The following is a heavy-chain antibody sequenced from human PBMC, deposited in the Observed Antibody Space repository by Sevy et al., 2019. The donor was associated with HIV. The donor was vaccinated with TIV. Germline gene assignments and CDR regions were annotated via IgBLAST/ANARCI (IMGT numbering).Heavy chain of an antibody. Sequence: GGSLRLSCVASGFAFSTHAMHWVRQAPDKGLEWVAVISYDGTNKNYADSVKDRFTISRDNSKNTLYLQMNSLRAEDTAVYYCAKDRYCSSTSCSGHFDYWGQGTLVTVSS. CDR1: GFAFSTHA. V-gene: IGHV3-30-3*01. J-gene: IGHJ4*02. CDR2: ISYDGTNK. CDR3: AKDRYCSSTSCSGHFDY. D-gene: IGHD2-2*01.